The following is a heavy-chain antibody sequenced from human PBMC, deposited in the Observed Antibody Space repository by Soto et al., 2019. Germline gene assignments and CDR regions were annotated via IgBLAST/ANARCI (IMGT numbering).Heavy chain of an antibody. Sequence: SETLSLTCTVSGGSISSYYWSWIRQPPGRGLEWIGYIYYSGSTNYNPSLKSRVTISVDTSKNQFSLKLSSVTAADTAVYYCARHVSHLYYYYYYMDVWGKGTTVTV. CDR2: IYYSGST. CDR3: ARHVSHLYYYYYYMDV. J-gene: IGHJ6*03. V-gene: IGHV4-59*08. CDR1: GGSISSYY.